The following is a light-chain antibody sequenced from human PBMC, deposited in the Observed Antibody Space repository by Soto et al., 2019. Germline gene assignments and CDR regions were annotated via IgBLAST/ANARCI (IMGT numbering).Light chain of an antibody. Sequence: VLTQPPSVSGAPGQRVTISCTGSSSNIGAGYDVHWYQQLPGTAPKLLIYGNSNRPSGVPDRFFVSKSGTSASLAITGLQDEDEADDYCQSYDSSLSGSVFGGGTKLTVL. CDR1: SSNIGAGYD. V-gene: IGLV1-40*01. CDR2: GNS. J-gene: IGLJ2*01. CDR3: QSYDSSLSGSV.